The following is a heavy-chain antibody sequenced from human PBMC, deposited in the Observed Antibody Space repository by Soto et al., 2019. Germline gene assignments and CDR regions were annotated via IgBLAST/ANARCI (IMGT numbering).Heavy chain of an antibody. CDR1: GYSFTSYW. CDR2: IYPGDSDT. J-gene: IGHJ6*03. Sequence: GESLKISCKGSGYSFTSYWIGWVRQMPGKGLEWMGIIYPGDSDTRYSPSFQGQVTISADKSISTAYLQWSSLKASDTAMYYCARLYSNHPIAYYYYYYMDVWGKGTTVTVSS. V-gene: IGHV5-51*01. D-gene: IGHD4-4*01. CDR3: ARLYSNHPIAYYYYYYMDV.